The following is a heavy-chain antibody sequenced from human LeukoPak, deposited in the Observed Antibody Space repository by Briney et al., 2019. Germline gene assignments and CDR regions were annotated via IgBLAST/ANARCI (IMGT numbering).Heavy chain of an antibody. J-gene: IGHJ6*02. CDR1: GFTFSGYV. D-gene: IGHD2-15*01. CDR2: IWYDVSNK. CDR3: ARDPGDCSGGNCLYYYSGMDV. Sequence: HPGRSLRLSCAASGFTFSGYVMHWVRQAPGKGLEWVAVIWYDVSNKYYADSVKGRFTISRDNSKNTLYLQMNSLRAEDTAVYYCARDPGDCSGGNCLYYYSGMDVWGQGTTVTVSS. V-gene: IGHV3-33*01.